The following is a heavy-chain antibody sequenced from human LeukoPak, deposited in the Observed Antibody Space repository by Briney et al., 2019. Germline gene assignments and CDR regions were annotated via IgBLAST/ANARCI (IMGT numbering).Heavy chain of an antibody. V-gene: IGHV3-15*01. J-gene: IGHJ4*02. CDR2: IKRKTDGGTT. Sequence: PGGSLRLSCAASGFTFSNAWMSWVRQAPGKGLEWVGRIKRKTDGGTTDYAAPVKGRFTISRDDSKKTLYLQMNSLKTDDTGVYYCSTGYYADSSGFNDWGQGTLVTVSS. CDR3: STGYYADSSGFND. CDR1: GFTFSNAW. D-gene: IGHD3-22*01.